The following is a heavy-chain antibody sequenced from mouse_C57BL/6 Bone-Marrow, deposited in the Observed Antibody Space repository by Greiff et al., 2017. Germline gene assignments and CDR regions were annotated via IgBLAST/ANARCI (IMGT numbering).Heavy chain of an antibody. CDR1: GYTFTDYY. V-gene: IGHV1-76*01. Sequence: QVQLQQSGAGLVRPGASVKLSCKASGYTFTDYYINWVKQRPGQGLEWIARIYPGSGNTYYNEKFKGKATLTAEKSSSTAYMQLSSLTSEDSAVYFCARGGLMDYWGQGTSVTVSS. CDR3: ARGGLMDY. CDR2: IYPGSGNT. J-gene: IGHJ4*01.